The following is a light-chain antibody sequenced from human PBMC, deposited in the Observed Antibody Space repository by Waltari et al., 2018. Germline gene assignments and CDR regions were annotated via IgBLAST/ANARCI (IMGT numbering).Light chain of an antibody. J-gene: IGLJ2*01. CDR1: SGSIASNF. Sequence: NFMLTQPHSVSESPGKKVTISCTRSSGSIASNFVQWSQQRPGSAPTTVIYEDNQRPSGVPDRFSGSIDSSSNSASLTISGLKTEDEADYYCQSYDSSNHVVFGGGTKLTVL. CDR3: QSYDSSNHVV. V-gene: IGLV6-57*03. CDR2: EDN.